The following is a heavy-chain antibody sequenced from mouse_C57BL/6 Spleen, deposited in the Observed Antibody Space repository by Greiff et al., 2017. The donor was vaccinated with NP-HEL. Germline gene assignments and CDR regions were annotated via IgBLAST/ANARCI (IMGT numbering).Heavy chain of an antibody. CDR3: ARDLYGSGPYCYAMDY. D-gene: IGHD1-1*01. Sequence: VQLKESGGGLVKPGGSLKLSCAASGFTFSDYGMHWVRQAPEKGLEWVAYISSGSSTIYYADTVQGRFTISRDNAKNTLFLQMTNLRSEDTAMYYCARDLYGSGPYCYAMDYWGQGTSVTVSS. CDR2: ISSGSSTI. J-gene: IGHJ4*01. V-gene: IGHV5-17*01. CDR1: GFTFSDYG.